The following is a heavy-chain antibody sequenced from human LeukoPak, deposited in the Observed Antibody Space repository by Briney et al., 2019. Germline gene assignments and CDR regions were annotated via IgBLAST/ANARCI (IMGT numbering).Heavy chain of an antibody. CDR1: GFTFSTFA. D-gene: IGHD4-17*01. Sequence: GGSLRLSCAASGFTFSTFAMIWVRQPPGKGLEWVSSIFPSGGEIHYADSVKGRFTISRDNAKNSLYLQMNSLRAEDTAMYYCAREGRGYGDPIDYWGQGTLVTVSS. CDR2: IFPSGGEI. V-gene: IGHV3-21*01. CDR3: AREGRGYGDPIDY. J-gene: IGHJ4*02.